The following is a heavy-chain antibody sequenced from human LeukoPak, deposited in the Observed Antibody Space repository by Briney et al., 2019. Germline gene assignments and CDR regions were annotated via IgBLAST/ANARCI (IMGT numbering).Heavy chain of an antibody. J-gene: IGHJ6*03. CDR3: ARYPGGRYYYYMDV. CDR2: INHSGST. V-gene: IGHV4-34*01. CDR1: GGSFSGYY. D-gene: IGHD6-25*01. Sequence: SETLSLTCAVYGGSFSGYYWSWIRQPPGKGLEWIGEINHSGSTNYNPSLKSRVTISVDTSKNQFSLKLSSVTAADTAVYYCARYPGGRYYYYMDVWGKGTTVTVSS.